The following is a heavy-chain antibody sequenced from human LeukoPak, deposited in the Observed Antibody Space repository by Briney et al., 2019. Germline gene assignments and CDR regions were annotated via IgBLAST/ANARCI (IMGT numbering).Heavy chain of an antibody. CDR1: GGSFSGYY. V-gene: IGHV4-34*01. Sequence: SETLSLTCAVYGGSFSGYYWSWVRQPPGKGLEWIGEINHSGSTNYNPSLKSRVTISVDTSKNQFSLKLSSVTAADTAVYYCARRRTSIMITFGGVKKDAFDIWGQGTMVTVSS. J-gene: IGHJ3*02. D-gene: IGHD3-16*01. CDR2: INHSGST. CDR3: ARRRTSIMITFGGVKKDAFDI.